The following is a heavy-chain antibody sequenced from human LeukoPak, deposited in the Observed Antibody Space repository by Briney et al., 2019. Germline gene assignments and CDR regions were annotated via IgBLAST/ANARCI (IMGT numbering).Heavy chain of an antibody. D-gene: IGHD3-3*01. J-gene: IGHJ4*02. CDR3: ASLDFWGGLETKFDY. CDR1: GYTFTSYY. V-gene: IGHV1-2*02. Sequence: GASVKVSCKASGYTFTSYYMHWVRQAPGQGLEWMGWINPNSGGTNYAQKFQGRVTMTRDTSISTAYMELSRLRPDDTAVYYCASLDFWGGLETKFDYWGQGTLVTVSS. CDR2: INPNSGGT.